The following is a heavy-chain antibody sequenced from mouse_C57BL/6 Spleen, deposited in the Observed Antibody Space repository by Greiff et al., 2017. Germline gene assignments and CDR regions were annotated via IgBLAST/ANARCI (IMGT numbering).Heavy chain of an antibody. D-gene: IGHD1-1*01. CDR2: INPSNGGT. V-gene: IGHV1-53*01. CDR3: ARLGYYGSSYFDY. CDR1: GYTFTSYW. Sequence: VQLQQPGTELVKPGASVKLSCKASGYTFTSYWMHWVKQRPGQGLEWIGNINPSNGGTNYNEKFKSKATLPVDKSSSTAYMQLSSLTSEDSAVYYCARLGYYGSSYFDYWGQGTTLTVSS. J-gene: IGHJ2*01.